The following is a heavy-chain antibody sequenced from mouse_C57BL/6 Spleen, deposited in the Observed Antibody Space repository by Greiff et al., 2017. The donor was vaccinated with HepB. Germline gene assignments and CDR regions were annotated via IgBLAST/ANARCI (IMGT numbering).Heavy chain of an antibody. D-gene: IGHD1-1*01. CDR1: GFNIKDYY. V-gene: IGHV14-2*01. Sequence: VHVKQSGAELVKPGASVKLSCTASGFNIKDYYMHWVKQRTEQGLEWIGRIDPEDGETKYAPKFQGKATITADTSSNTAYLQLSSLTSEDTAVYYCAREALITTVVDWYFDVWGTGTTVTVSS. J-gene: IGHJ1*03. CDR2: IDPEDGET. CDR3: AREALITTVVDWYFDV.